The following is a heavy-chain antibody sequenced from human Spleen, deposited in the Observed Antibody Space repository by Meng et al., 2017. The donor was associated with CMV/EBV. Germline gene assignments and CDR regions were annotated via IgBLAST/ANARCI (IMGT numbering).Heavy chain of an antibody. D-gene: IGHD3-3*01. V-gene: IGHV3-48*04. Sequence: GGSLRLSCAASGFTFSNYNMNWVRQAPGKGLEWLSYITSSSSTIYYADSVKGRFTISRDNAKGSLYLQMNSLRAEDMAWYYCAREATADLWSSYYEHLDYWGQGTLVTVSS. J-gene: IGHJ4*02. CDR3: AREATADLWSSYYEHLDY. CDR1: GFTFSNYN. CDR2: ITSSSSTI.